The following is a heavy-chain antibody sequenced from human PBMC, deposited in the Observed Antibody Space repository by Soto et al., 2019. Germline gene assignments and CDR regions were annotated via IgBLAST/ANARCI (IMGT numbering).Heavy chain of an antibody. CDR1: GYTLTELS. D-gene: IGHD3-9*01. Sequence: ASVKVSCKVSGYTLTELSMHWVRQAPGKGLEWMGGFDPEDGETIYAQKFQGRVTMTEDTSTDTAYMELSSLRSEDTAVYYCATVKWDDDILTGYGNFDDWGQGTRVTVSS. CDR2: FDPEDGET. J-gene: IGHJ4*02. CDR3: ATVKWDDDILTGYGNFDD. V-gene: IGHV1-24*01.